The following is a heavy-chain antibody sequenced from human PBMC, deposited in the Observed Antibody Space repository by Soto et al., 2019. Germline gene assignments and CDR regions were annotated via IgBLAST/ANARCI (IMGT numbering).Heavy chain of an antibody. D-gene: IGHD6-19*01. CDR2: INAGNGNT. CDR1: GYTFTSYA. Sequence: ASVKVSCKASGYTFTSYAMHWVRQAPGQRLEWMGWINAGNGNTKYSQKFQGRVTITRDTSASTAYMELSRLRSEETAGYYCAKEQWLVLGPIGSGAFAIWGQGTMVTVSS. CDR3: AKEQWLVLGPIGSGAFAI. J-gene: IGHJ3*02. V-gene: IGHV1-3*01.